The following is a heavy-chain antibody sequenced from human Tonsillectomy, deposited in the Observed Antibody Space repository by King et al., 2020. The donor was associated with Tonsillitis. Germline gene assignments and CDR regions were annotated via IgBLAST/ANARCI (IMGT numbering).Heavy chain of an antibody. J-gene: IGHJ5*02. D-gene: IGHD3-22*01. V-gene: IGHV3-30*04. CDR2: ISYDGSNK. CDR1: GFTFSSYA. Sequence: VQLVESGGGVVQPGRSLRLSCAASGFTFSSYAMHWVRQAPGKGLEWVAFISYDGSNKHYADSVKGRFTSSRDNSKNTLYMQMNSLRDEDTAVYYCAGXXXIVEAXTRWXDPWGXGTLVTVSS. CDR3: AGXXXIVEAXTRWXDP.